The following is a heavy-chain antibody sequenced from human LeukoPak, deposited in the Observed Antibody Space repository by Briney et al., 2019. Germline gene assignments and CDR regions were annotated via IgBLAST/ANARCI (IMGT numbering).Heavy chain of an antibody. CDR3: ARVKRGNSGYPDY. V-gene: IGHV3-48*02. CDR1: GFTVSSYS. D-gene: IGHD3-22*01. J-gene: IGHJ4*02. CDR2: ISSSSSTI. Sequence: QPGGSLRLSCAASGFTVSSYSMNWVRQAPGKGLEWVSYISSSSSTIYYADSVKGRFTISRDNAKNSLYLQMNSLSDEDTAVYYCARVKRGNSGYPDYWGQGTLVTVSS.